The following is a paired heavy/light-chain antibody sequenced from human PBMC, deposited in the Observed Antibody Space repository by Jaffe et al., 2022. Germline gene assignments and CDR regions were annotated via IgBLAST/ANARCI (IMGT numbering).Light chain of an antibody. V-gene: IGKV4-1*01. CDR1: QSLLYRSNYNRSY. J-gene: IGKJ3*01. Sequence: DIVMTQSPDSLAVSLGERATINCESSQSLLYRSNYNRSYLSWYQQRPGQSPKLLIYWASTRESGVPDRFSGRGSGTDFTLTISSLQAEDVAVYYCQQYYSTPFTFGPGTKVHIK. CDR3: QQYYSTPFT. CDR2: WAS.
Heavy chain of an antibody. CDR1: GGSISGDTHY. CDR3: ARGTGPRTFDL. CDR2: MYGSGSSDDT. Sequence: QVQLRESGPGVVKTSQTLSLTCTVSGGSISGDTHYWSWLRQPAGKGLEWIGRMYGSGSSDDTDRNPSLKSRVSISVDTSKNEISLRLTSVTAADTAKYYCARGTGPRTFDLWGQGTVVIVSS. V-gene: IGHV4-61*02. J-gene: IGHJ3*01.